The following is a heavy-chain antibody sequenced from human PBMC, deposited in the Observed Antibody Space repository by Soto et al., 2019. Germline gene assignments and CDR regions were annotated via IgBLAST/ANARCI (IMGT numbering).Heavy chain of an antibody. CDR2: MSPYNGHT. CDR3: ARDPGGARGFDF. D-gene: IGHD3-10*01. J-gene: IGHJ5*01. CDR1: GYPFTVFG. Sequence: QVQIMQSGPEVKKPGASVKVSCKASGYPFTVFGISWVRQAPGQGLEWMGWMSPYNGHTNYAQKLQGRVTMTPDTSTSTAYMELRSLRSDDTAVYYCARDPGGARGFDFWGQGTLVTVSS. V-gene: IGHV1-18*01.